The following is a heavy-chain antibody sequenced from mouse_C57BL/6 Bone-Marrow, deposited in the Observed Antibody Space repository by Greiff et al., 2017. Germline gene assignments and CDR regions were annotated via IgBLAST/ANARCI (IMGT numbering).Heavy chain of an antibody. V-gene: IGHV14-2*01. D-gene: IGHD1-1*01. CDR2: IDPEDGDT. J-gene: IGHJ2*01. CDR3: SYYDSNDFDY. CDR1: GFNIKDYY. Sequence: VQLQQSGAELVKPGASVKLSCTASGFNIKDYYMHWVKQRPEQGLEWIGRIDPEDGDTNYDPKFPGKATITADTSSNPAYLQLSSLTTVDTAVYYCSYYDSNDFDYWGQGTTLTVSS.